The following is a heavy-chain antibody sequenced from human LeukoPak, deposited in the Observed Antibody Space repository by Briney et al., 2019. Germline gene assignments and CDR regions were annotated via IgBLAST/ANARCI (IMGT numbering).Heavy chain of an antibody. CDR3: ARMSYFDSRGDNWFDP. Sequence: ASVRVSCKASGYTFTSYDMNWVRQAPGQGLEWMGWMHPKSGNTDSAQTFQGRVTMTRNTSITTAYMELSSLTSEDTAGYYCARMSYFDSRGDNWFDPWGQGTLVTVSS. V-gene: IGHV1-8*01. J-gene: IGHJ5*02. CDR2: MHPKSGNT. D-gene: IGHD3-22*01. CDR1: GYTFTSYD.